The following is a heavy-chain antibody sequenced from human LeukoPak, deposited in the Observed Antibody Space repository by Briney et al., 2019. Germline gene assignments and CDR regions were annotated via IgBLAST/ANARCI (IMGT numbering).Heavy chain of an antibody. V-gene: IGHV1-69*05. Sequence: SVKVSCKASGGTFSSYAISWVRQDPGQGLEWMGRIFPIFGTANYAQQFQGRVTITTDESTSTAYMELSSLRSEDTAVYYCARGGRSHAFDIWGQGTMVTVSS. CDR3: ARGGRSHAFDI. CDR2: IFPIFGTA. D-gene: IGHD2-15*01. CDR1: GGTFSSYA. J-gene: IGHJ3*02.